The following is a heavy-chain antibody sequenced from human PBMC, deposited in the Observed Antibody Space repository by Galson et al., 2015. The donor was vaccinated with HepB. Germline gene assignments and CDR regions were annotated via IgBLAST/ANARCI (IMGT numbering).Heavy chain of an antibody. CDR3: AGGYSGYAHYYMDV. CDR1: GGSFSGYY. V-gene: IGHV4-34*01. J-gene: IGHJ6*03. D-gene: IGHD5-12*01. Sequence: TLSLTCAVYGGSFSGYYWSWIRQPPGKGLEWIGEINHSGSTNYNPSLKSRVTISVDTSKNQFSLKLSSVTAADTAVYYCAGGYSGYAHYYMDVWGKGTTVTVSS. CDR2: INHSGST.